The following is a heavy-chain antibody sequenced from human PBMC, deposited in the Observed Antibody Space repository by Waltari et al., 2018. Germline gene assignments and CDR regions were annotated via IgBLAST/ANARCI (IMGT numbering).Heavy chain of an antibody. J-gene: IGHJ4*02. Sequence: QVQLQQWGAGLLKPSETLSLTCAVYGGSFSGYYWSWIRQPPGKGLDWIGEINHSGSTNDNPTLKSRVTISVDTSKNQFSLKLSSVTAADTAVYYCASLVGATTGDYWGQGTLVTVSS. V-gene: IGHV4-34*01. CDR3: ASLVGATTGDY. D-gene: IGHD1-26*01. CDR1: GGSFSGYY. CDR2: INHSGST.